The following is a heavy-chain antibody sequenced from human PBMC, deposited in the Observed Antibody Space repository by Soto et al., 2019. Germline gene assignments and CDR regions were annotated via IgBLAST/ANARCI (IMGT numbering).Heavy chain of an antibody. J-gene: IGHJ4*02. D-gene: IGHD2-2*01. CDR1: GFTFSSYI. V-gene: IGHV3-21*01. Sequence: GGSLRLSCAASGFTFSSYIMNWVRQAPGKGLEWVSSISSSSSYIYYADSVKGRFTISRDNAKNSLYLQMNSLRAEDTAVYYCARGNPDIVVVPAPGYFDYWGQGTLVTVSS. CDR2: ISSSSSYI. CDR3: ARGNPDIVVVPAPGYFDY.